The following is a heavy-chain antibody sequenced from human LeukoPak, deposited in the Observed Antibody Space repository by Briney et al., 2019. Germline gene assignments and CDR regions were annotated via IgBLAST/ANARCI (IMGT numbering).Heavy chain of an antibody. CDR2: IKQDGSER. CDR3: AREAILIEYSSPDAFDI. Sequence: PGGSLRLSCAASGFTFSSYWMSWVRQAPGKGLEWVANIKQDGSERYYVDSVKGRFTISRDNAKNSLYLQMNSLRAEDTAVYYCAREAILIEYSSPDAFDIWGQGTMVTVSS. J-gene: IGHJ3*02. D-gene: IGHD6-6*01. V-gene: IGHV3-7*01. CDR1: GFTFSSYW.